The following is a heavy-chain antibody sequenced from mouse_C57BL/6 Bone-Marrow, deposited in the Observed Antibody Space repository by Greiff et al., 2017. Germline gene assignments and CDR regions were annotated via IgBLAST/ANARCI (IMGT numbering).Heavy chain of an antibody. J-gene: IGHJ3*01. Sequence: QVQLQQPGAELVKPGASVKLSCKASGYTFTSYWMHWVKQRPGQGLEWIGMIHPNSGSTNYNEKFKSKATLTVDKSSSTAYMQLVSLTSEYSAVYYCARWGAWFAYWGQGTLVTVSA. CDR1: GYTFTSYW. V-gene: IGHV1-64*01. CDR3: ARWGAWFAY. CDR2: IHPNSGST.